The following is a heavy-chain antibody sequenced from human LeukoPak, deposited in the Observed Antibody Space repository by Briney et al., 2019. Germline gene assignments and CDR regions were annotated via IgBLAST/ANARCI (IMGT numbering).Heavy chain of an antibody. V-gene: IGHV3-20*04. CDR1: GFTFDDFG. D-gene: IGHD3-16*02. CDR2: INWNGGGT. Sequence: GGSLRLSCAASGFTFDDFGMTWVRQAPGKGLEWVSGINWNGGGTGYADSVKGRFTISRDNAKKILYLQMNDLRVEDTAVYYCARWELSGRVMERLSWIDHWGQGALVTVSS. J-gene: IGHJ4*02. CDR3: ARWELSGRVMERLSWIDH.